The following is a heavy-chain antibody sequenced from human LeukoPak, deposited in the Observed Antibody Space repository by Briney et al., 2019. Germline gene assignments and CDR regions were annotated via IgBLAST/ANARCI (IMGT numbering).Heavy chain of an antibody. J-gene: IGHJ4*02. CDR1: GYTFTSYA. Sequence: ASVTVSCTASGYTFTSYAMHWVRQAPGQRLEWMGWINAGNGNTKYSQKFQGRVTITRDTSASTAYMELSSLRSEDTAVYYCARSVVGIVVVPAAIRPHYYFDYWGQGTLVTVSS. CDR2: INAGNGNT. CDR3: ARSVVGIVVVPAAIRPHYYFDY. D-gene: IGHD2-2*03. V-gene: IGHV1-3*01.